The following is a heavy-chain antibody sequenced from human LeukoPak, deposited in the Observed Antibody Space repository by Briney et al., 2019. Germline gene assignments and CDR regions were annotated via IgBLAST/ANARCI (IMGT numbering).Heavy chain of an antibody. D-gene: IGHD2/OR15-2a*01. J-gene: IGHJ6*03. CDR2: ISGSGGST. CDR1: GLTFSNYA. CDR3: ARDNSPNGWSDGYYYYYMDV. Sequence: GGSLRLACAVSGLTFSNYAMSWVGQAPGKGLEGVAAISGSGGSTYYADSVKGRFTISRDNSKNTLYLQMNSLRAEDTAVYYCARDNSPNGWSDGYYYYYMDVWGKGTTVTVSS. V-gene: IGHV3-23*01.